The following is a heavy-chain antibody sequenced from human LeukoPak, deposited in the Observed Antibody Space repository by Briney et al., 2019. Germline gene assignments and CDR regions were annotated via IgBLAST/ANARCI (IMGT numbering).Heavy chain of an antibody. CDR2: TYYRSKWYN. Sequence: SQTLSLTCAISGDSVSSNSATWSWIRQSPSRGLEWLGRTYYRSKWYNNYAVSVKSRITIIPDTSNNQFSLQLNSVTPEDTAVYYCARDKGGGVDTALAYWGQGTLVTVSS. D-gene: IGHD5-18*01. CDR1: GDSVSSNSAT. CDR3: ARDKGGGVDTALAY. J-gene: IGHJ4*02. V-gene: IGHV6-1*01.